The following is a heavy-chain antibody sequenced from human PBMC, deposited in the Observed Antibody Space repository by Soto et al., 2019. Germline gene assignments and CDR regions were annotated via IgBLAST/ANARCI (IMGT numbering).Heavy chain of an antibody. V-gene: IGHV3-23*01. CDR3: AKAEYYDFWSLFDY. CDR2: ISGSGGST. J-gene: IGHJ4*02. Sequence: HPGGSLRLSCAASGFTFSSYAMSWVRQAPGKGLEWVSAISGSGGSTYYADSVKGRFTISRDNSKNTLYLQMNSLRAEDTAVYYCAKAEYYDFWSLFDYWGQGTLVTVSS. CDR1: GFTFSSYA. D-gene: IGHD3-3*01.